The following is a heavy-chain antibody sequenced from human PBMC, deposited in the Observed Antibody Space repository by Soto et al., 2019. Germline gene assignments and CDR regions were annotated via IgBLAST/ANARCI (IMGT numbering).Heavy chain of an antibody. CDR3: AKVLTGYYYYFEY. J-gene: IGHJ4*02. D-gene: IGHD3-9*01. CDR2: VGGSGEYT. V-gene: IGHV3-23*01. CDR1: GFTFSSYA. Sequence: PGWSLRLSCAASGFTFSSYAMIWVRQAPGKGLEWVSGVGGSGEYTYYADSVKGRFTISRDNSKNTVYLQISSLRAEDTAVYYCAKVLTGYYYYFEYWGQGTLVTVSS.